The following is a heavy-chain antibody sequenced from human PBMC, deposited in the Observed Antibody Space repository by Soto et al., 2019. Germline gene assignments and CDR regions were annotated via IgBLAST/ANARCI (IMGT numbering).Heavy chain of an antibody. CDR2: ISGSGDRT. V-gene: IGHV3-23*01. J-gene: IGHJ4*02. D-gene: IGHD6-19*01. CDR3: AKEGRWLPIDY. CDR1: GFTFTTCA. Sequence: PGGSLRLSCAASGFTFTTCAMSWVRQAPGKGLEWVSAISGSGDRTYYADSVKGRFTISRDNSKNTLYLQMNSLRAEDTAVYFCAKEGRWLPIDYWGQGALVTVSS.